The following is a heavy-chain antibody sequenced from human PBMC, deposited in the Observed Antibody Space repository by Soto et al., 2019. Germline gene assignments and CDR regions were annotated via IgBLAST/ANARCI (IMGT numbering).Heavy chain of an antibody. V-gene: IGHV4-31*03. CDR3: ARDWNGYNLFGY. CDR2: IYYSGTT. CDR1: GGSLSSGGHF. Sequence: QVQLQESGPGLLKPSQTLSLTCTVSGGSLSSGGHFWSWIRQDSGKGLEWIGYIYYSGTTHYNPSLKSRTTISVDTSKNQFSLKLSSVTAADTAVYYCARDWNGYNLFGYWGRGLLVTVSS. D-gene: IGHD5-12*01. J-gene: IGHJ4*02.